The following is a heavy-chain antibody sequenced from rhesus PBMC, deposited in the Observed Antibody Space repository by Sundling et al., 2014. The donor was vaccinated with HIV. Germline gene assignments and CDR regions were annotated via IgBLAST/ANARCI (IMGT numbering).Heavy chain of an antibody. V-gene: IGHV1S2*01. CDR1: GYPFTDYY. CDR3: TRGDYYDSGWPF. D-gene: IGHD3-28*01. CDR2: MNPNNGNT. J-gene: IGHJ4*01. Sequence: QVQLLQSGAAVKKPGSSVRVSCKASGYPFTDYYMHWLRQAPRQGLEWMGWMNPNNGNTKYVEKFQGRVTMTRDTSTNTAYMELSSLRSDDTAIYYCTRGDYYDSGWPFWGQGVLVTVSS.